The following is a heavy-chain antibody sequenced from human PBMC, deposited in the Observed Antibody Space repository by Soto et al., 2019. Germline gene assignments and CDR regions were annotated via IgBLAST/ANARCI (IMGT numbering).Heavy chain of an antibody. Sequence: GGSLRLSCAASGFTFSSYWMHWVRQAPGEGLVWVSYIKPDGSRTKDADSVKGRFTISRDNARNTLYLRMNSLRAEDAAVYYCARDNNWSYDSWGRGTLVTVSS. V-gene: IGHV3-74*03. CDR1: GFTFSSYW. CDR2: IKPDGSRT. J-gene: IGHJ4*02. D-gene: IGHD1-1*01. CDR3: ARDNNWSYDS.